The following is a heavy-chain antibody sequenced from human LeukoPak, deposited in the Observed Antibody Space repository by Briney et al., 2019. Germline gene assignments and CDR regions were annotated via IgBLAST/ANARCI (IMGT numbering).Heavy chain of an antibody. J-gene: IGHJ4*02. Sequence: GGSLRLSCAASGFTFSSYWMSWVRQAPGKGLEWVANIKQDGSEKYCVDSVKGRFTISRDNAKNSLYLQMNSLRAEDTAVYYCARDNNWNYGGGFDYWGQGTLVTVSS. CDR2: IKQDGSEK. D-gene: IGHD1-7*01. CDR1: GFTFSSYW. V-gene: IGHV3-7*01. CDR3: ARDNNWNYGGGFDY.